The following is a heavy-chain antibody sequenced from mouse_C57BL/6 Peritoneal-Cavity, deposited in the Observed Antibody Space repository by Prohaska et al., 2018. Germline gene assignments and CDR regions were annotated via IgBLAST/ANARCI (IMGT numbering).Heavy chain of an antibody. CDR2: IYPPDSET. D-gene: IGHD1-1*01. CDR3: ARDYVFDY. V-gene: IGHV1-61*01. CDR1: GYTFTSYW. J-gene: IGHJ2*01. Sequence: RPGSSVKLSCKASGYTFTSYWMDWVKQRPGQGLEWIGNIYPPDSETHYNQKFKAKGLLTVDNSSRTAYMPLSSLPSEDSAVSYCARDYVFDYWGQGTTLTVSS.